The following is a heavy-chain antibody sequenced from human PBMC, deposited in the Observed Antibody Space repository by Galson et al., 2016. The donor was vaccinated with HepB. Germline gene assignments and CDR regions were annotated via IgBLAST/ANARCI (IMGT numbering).Heavy chain of an antibody. CDR1: GFTFSSYG. CDR3: AREGWELRGAFDI. Sequence: PRLSCAASGFTFSSYGIHWVRQAPGQGLEWVAVIWYDGNSKYFADSVKGRFTISRDNSKNTLYLQMNSLRAEDTAVYYCAREGWELRGAFDIWGQGTMVSVSS. V-gene: IGHV3-33*01. CDR2: IWYDGNSK. J-gene: IGHJ3*02. D-gene: IGHD1-26*01.